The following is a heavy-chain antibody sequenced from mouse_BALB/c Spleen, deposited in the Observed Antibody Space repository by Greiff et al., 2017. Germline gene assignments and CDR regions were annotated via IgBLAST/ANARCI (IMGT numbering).Heavy chain of an antibody. V-gene: IGHV6-6*02. CDR2: IRLKSNNYAT. CDR3: TSAMDY. Sequence: EVQLQESGGGLVQPGGSMKLSCVASGFTFSNYWMNWVRQSPEKGLEWVAEIRLKSNNYATHYAESVKGRFTISRDDSKSNVYLQMNNLRAEDTGIYYCTSAMDYWGQGTSVTVSS. CDR1: GFTFSNYW. J-gene: IGHJ4*01.